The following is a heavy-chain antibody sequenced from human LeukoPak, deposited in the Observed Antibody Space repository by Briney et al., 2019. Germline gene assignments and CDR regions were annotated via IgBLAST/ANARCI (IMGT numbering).Heavy chain of an antibody. CDR1: GITLSNYG. CDR3: AKRGVVIRVILVGFHKEAYYFHS. V-gene: IGHV3-23*01. Sequence: GGSLRLSCAVSGITLSNYGMSWVRQAPGKGLEWVAGISDSGGRTNYADSVKGRFTSSRDNSRNTLYLQMNSLRAEDTAVYFCAKRGVVIRVILVGFHKEAYYFHSWGQGALVTVSS. D-gene: IGHD3-22*01. J-gene: IGHJ4*02. CDR2: ISDSGGRT.